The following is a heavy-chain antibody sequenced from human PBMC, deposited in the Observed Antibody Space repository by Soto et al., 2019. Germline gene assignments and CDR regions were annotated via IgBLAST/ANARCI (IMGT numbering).Heavy chain of an antibody. V-gene: IGHV4-61*01. J-gene: IGHJ4*02. CDR1: GGSMSTGSYF. D-gene: IGHD1-1*01. Sequence: QVHLQESGPGLVRPSERLSLTCNVSGGSMSTGSYFWSWVRQPPGKGLEWIGYVFRSGNINYSPSFKRRVTISIDTSKNQVSRMLKSVTAADTAVYFCARARNRYFDYWGQGALVTVSS. CDR2: VFRSGNI. CDR3: ARARNRYFDY.